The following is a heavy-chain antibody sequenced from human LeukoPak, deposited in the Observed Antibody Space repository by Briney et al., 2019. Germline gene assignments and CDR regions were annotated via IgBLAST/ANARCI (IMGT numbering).Heavy chain of an antibody. V-gene: IGHV1-2*02. J-gene: IGHJ3*02. CDR1: GYTFTGYY. D-gene: IGHD3-10*01. Sequence: ASVKVSCKASGYTFTGYYMHWVRQAPGQGLEWMGWINPNSGGTNYAQKFQGRFTMTRDTSITTAYMELSRLRSDDTAVYYCARAPPTFVADAFDIWGQGTMVTVSS. CDR3: ARAPPTFVADAFDI. CDR2: INPNSGGT.